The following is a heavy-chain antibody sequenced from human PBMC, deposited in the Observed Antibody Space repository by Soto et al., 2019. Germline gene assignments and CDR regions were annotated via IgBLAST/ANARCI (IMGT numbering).Heavy chain of an antibody. J-gene: IGHJ4*01. D-gene: IGHD5-18*01. V-gene: IGHV3-23*01. CDR1: GFTFSSYA. CDR2: ISGSGGSI. Sequence: EVQLLESGGGLVQPGGSLRLSCEASGFTFSSYAMSWVRQAPGKGLEWVSAISGSGGSIDYVDSVKGRFTISRDNSKNKLYLQMTSLRDEDTAGYYGAKLQAYSDSPGADIYYGGQGTLVTVSS. CDR3: AKLQAYSDSPGADIYY.